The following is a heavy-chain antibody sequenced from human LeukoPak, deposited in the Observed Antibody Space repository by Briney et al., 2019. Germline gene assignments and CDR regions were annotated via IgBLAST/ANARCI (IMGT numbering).Heavy chain of an antibody. CDR1: GGSFSGYY. V-gene: IGHV4-34*01. J-gene: IGHJ5*02. Sequence: PSETLSLTCAVYGGSFSGYYWSWIRQPPGKGLEWIGSIYYSGSTYYNPSLKSRVTISVDTSKNQFSLKLSSVTAADTAVYYCARMGDFWSGYYLSNWFDPWGQGTLVTVSS. D-gene: IGHD3-3*01. CDR2: IYYSGST. CDR3: ARMGDFWSGYYLSNWFDP.